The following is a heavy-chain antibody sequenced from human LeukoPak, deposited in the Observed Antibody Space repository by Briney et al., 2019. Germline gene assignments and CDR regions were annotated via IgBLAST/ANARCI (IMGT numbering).Heavy chain of an antibody. Sequence: LGASVKVSCKASGYTFTGYYMHWVRQAPGQGLEWMGWINPNSGGTDYAQKFQGRVTMARDTSISTAYMELSSLTSDDTAVYYCSGGRADGYSGYDFGDYWGQGTLVTVSS. CDR3: SGGRADGYSGYDFGDY. V-gene: IGHV1-2*03. D-gene: IGHD5-12*01. CDR2: INPNSGGT. CDR1: GYTFTGYY. J-gene: IGHJ4*02.